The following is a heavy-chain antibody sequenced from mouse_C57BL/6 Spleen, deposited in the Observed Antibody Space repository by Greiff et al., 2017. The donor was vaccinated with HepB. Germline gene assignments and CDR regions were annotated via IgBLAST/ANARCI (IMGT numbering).Heavy chain of an antibody. Sequence: QVQLQQPGAELVRPGTSVKLSCKASGYTFTSYWMHWVKQRPGQGLEWIGVIDPSDSYTNYNQKFKGKATLTVDTSSSTAYMQLSSLTSEDSAVYYGAREDYVSSYDGYWGQGTTLTVSS. CDR3: AREDYVSSYDGY. D-gene: IGHD1-1*01. V-gene: IGHV1-59*01. CDR2: IDPSDSYT. CDR1: GYTFTSYW. J-gene: IGHJ2*01.